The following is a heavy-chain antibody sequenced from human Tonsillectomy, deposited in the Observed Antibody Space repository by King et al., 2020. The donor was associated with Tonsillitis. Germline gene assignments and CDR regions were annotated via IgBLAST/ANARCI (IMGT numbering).Heavy chain of an antibody. V-gene: IGHV3-30*04. Sequence: VQLVESGGGVVQPGRSLRLSCAASGFTFSSYAMHWVRQAPGKGLEWVAVISYDGSNKYYADSVKGRFTISRDNSKNTLYLQMNSLRAEDPAVYYCAREGYYGSGSRWFDPWGQGTLVTVSS. CDR1: GFTFSSYA. CDR3: AREGYYGSGSRWFDP. D-gene: IGHD3-10*01. J-gene: IGHJ5*02. CDR2: ISYDGSNK.